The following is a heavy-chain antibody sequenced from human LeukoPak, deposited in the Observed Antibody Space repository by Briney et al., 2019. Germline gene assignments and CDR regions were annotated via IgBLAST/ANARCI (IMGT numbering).Heavy chain of an antibody. D-gene: IGHD6-6*01. J-gene: IGHJ5*02. CDR2: IYYSGST. CDR1: GGSISSYY. Sequence: ASETLSLTCTVSGGSISSYYWSWIRRPPGKGLEWIGYIYYSGSTNYNPSLKSRVTISVDTSKNQFSLKLSSVTAADTAVYYCAALVGKNWFDPWGQGTLVTVSS. V-gene: IGHV4-59*08. CDR3: AALVGKNWFDP.